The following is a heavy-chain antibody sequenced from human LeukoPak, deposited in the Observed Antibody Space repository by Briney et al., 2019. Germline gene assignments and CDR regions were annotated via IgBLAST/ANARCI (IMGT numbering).Heavy chain of an antibody. CDR2: IFYSGTT. D-gene: IGHD6-25*01. CDR1: GGSISSRSYY. V-gene: IGHV4-39*01. J-gene: IGHJ6*03. CDR3: GRHPGGQRDGHYYYLDV. Sequence: SETLSLTCTVSGGSISSRSYYWGWIRQPPGKGLEWIGTIFYSGTTNYNPSLKSRVTISLDTSKNRFSLKLSSVTAADTALYYCGRHPGGQRDGHYYYLDVWGKGTTVTISS.